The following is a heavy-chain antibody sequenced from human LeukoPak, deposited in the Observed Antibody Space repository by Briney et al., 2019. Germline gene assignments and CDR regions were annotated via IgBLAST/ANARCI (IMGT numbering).Heavy chain of an antibody. Sequence: GGSLRLSCSASGLTVTNAWMNWVRQAPGEGLDWVGRIASKTDGGATDYAAPVKGRFTISRDDSKNTLNLQMNSLKTEDTAVYYCTTGIRGDWGQGALVTVSS. CDR3: TTGIRGD. D-gene: IGHD3-10*01. J-gene: IGHJ4*02. CDR2: IASKTDGGAT. CDR1: GLTVTNAW. V-gene: IGHV3-15*07.